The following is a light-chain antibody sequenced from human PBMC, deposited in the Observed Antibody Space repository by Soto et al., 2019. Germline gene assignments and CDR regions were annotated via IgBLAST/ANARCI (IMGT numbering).Light chain of an antibody. Sequence: VLTQSPGTLSLSPGERNTLSCRASQNIRGNELAWYQQKPGQPPRLLIYRGSSRAPGIPDGFSGRGSGTEFSLAIARLEPEDFAVYYSQDSGTSAPWTFGQGTRVEIK. CDR2: RGS. J-gene: IGKJ1*01. CDR1: QNIRGNE. V-gene: IGKV3-20*01. CDR3: QDSGTSAPWT.